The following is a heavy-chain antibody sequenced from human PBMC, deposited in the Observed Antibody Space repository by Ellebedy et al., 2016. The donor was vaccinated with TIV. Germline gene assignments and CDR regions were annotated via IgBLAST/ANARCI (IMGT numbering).Heavy chain of an antibody. V-gene: IGHV3-48*01. Sequence: GESLKISCAASGFTFNTYSMNWVRQAPGKGLEWVAFIRSSINSISYADSVKGRFTISRDNSKNTLFLQMNSLRAEDTAVYYCAKERDCSTASCYAGSGNWFDPWGQGTLVTVSS. CDR1: GFTFNTYS. CDR3: AKERDCSTASCYAGSGNWFDP. J-gene: IGHJ5*02. CDR2: IRSSINSI. D-gene: IGHD2-2*01.